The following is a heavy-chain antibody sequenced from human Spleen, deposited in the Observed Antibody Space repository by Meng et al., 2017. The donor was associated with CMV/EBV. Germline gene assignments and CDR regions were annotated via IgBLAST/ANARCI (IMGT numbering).Heavy chain of an antibody. CDR3: ARAHEGVGATVDTPAHTGADY. CDR2: INSDGSST. CDR1: GFTFSSYW. Sequence: GESLKISCAASGFTFSSYWMHWVRQAPGKGLVWVSRINSDGSSTSYADSVKGRFTISRDNAKNTLYLQMNSLRAEDTAVYYCARAHEGVGATVDTPAHTGADYWGQGTLVTVSS. D-gene: IGHD1-26*01. V-gene: IGHV3-74*01. J-gene: IGHJ4*02.